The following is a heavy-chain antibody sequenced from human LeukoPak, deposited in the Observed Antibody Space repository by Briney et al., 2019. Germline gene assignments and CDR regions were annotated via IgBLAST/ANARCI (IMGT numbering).Heavy chain of an antibody. D-gene: IGHD2-2*02. J-gene: IGHJ6*03. Sequence: SETLSLTCTVSGGSINNYYWSWIRQPPGKGLEWIGEIDHSGTTNYNPSLKGRVTMSVDTSKNQFSLMVSSVTAADTAVYYCATGRNGVVPAPILGVGPWYNYHYMDVWGKGTTVTVSS. CDR3: ATGRNGVVPAPILGVGPWYNYHYMDV. V-gene: IGHV4-34*01. CDR2: IDHSGTT. CDR1: GGSINNYY.